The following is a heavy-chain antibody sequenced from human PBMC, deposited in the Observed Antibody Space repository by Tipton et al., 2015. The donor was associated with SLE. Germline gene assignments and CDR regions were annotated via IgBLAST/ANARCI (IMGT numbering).Heavy chain of an antibody. V-gene: IGHV3-30*02. J-gene: IGHJ4*02. CDR3: AKEGRAAGTLDY. CDR1: GFTFSSYG. CDR2: IRYDGSNK. D-gene: IGHD6-13*01. Sequence: SLRLSCAASGFTFSSYGMHWVRQAPGKGLEWVAFIRYDGSNKYYADSVKGLFTISRDNSKNTLYLQMNSLRAEDTAVYYCAKEGRAAGTLDYWGQGTLVTVSS.